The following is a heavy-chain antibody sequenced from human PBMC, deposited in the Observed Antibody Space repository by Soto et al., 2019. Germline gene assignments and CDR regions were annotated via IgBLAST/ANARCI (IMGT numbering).Heavy chain of an antibody. CDR3: AIWLGAVATHDS. V-gene: IGHV1-2*02. D-gene: IGHD5-12*01. J-gene: IGHJ4*02. Sequence: QVQLGQSGAEVKKSGASVKVSCRTFGYSFLAYYVHWVRQAPGQGLEWVGWISPNSGASKYAENFQGRVTLTRDTATSTVYMELTGLRSDDTAVYYCAIWLGAVATHDSWGQGTLVTVSS. CDR1: GYSFLAYY. CDR2: ISPNSGAS.